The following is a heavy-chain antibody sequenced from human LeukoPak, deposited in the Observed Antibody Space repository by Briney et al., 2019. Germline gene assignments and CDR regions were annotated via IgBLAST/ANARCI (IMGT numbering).Heavy chain of an antibody. CDR2: INHSGST. CDR3: ARRRSSGYFLHYFDY. J-gene: IGHJ4*02. V-gene: IGHV4-34*01. Sequence: SGTLSLTCTVSGGSFSSYYWSWIRQPAGKGLEWIGEINHSGSTNYNPSLKSRVTISVDTCKNQFSLKLSSVTAADTVVYYCARRRSSGYFLHYFDYWGQGTLVTVSS. CDR1: GGSFSSYY. D-gene: IGHD3-22*01.